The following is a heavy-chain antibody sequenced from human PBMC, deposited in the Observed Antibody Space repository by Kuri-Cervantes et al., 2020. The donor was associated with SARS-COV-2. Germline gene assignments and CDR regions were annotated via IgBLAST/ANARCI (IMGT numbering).Heavy chain of an antibody. D-gene: IGHD3-10*01. CDR1: GGSFSGYY. CDR3: ARALSDLSNVLIWFGGKLRFDP. CDR2: INHSGST. Sequence: SETLSPTCAVYGGSFSGYYWSWIRQPPGKGLEWIGEINHSGSTNYNPSLESRVTISVDTSKNQFSLKLSSVTAADTAVYYCARALSDLSNVLIWFGGKLRFDPWGQGTLVTVSS. V-gene: IGHV4-34*01. J-gene: IGHJ5*02.